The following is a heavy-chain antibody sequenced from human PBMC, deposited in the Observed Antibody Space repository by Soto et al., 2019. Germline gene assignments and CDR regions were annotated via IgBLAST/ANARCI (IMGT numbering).Heavy chain of an antibody. CDR1: GFTFSSHG. Sequence: QAQLVESGGGVVQPGRSLRLSCAASGFTFSSHGMHWVRQAPCKGLEWVAVIWYDGGNEYYADSVKGRFTISRDNSKNTLYMQMSSLKVEDTAVYYCATDYSSTGYGLVYWGQGALVTVSS. D-gene: IGHD2-2*01. CDR3: ATDYSSTGYGLVY. CDR2: IWYDGGNE. J-gene: IGHJ4*02. V-gene: IGHV3-33*01.